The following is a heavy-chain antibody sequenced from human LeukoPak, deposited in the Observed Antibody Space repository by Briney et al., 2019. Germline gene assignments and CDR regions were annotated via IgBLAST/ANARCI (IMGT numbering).Heavy chain of an antibody. CDR3: ARDRGIAVAGPLFGP. Sequence: ASVKVSCKASGYTFTSYAMHWVRQAPGQRLEWMGWINAGNGNTKYSQKFQGRVTITRDTSASTAYMKLSSLRSEDTAVYYCARDRGIAVAGPLFGPWGQGTLVTVSS. D-gene: IGHD6-19*01. CDR1: GYTFTSYA. CDR2: INAGNGNT. J-gene: IGHJ5*02. V-gene: IGHV1-3*01.